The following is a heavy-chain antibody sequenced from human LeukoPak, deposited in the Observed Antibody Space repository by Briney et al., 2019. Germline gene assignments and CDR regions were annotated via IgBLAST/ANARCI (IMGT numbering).Heavy chain of an antibody. D-gene: IGHD3-10*01. CDR3: ARVYGSGSYDYYYGMDV. CDR2: INAGNGDT. CDR1: GYTFTSYA. J-gene: IGHJ6*04. Sequence: GASVKVSCKASGYTFTSYAMHWVRQAPGQRLEWMGWINAGNGDTKYSQKFQGRGTITRDTSASTAYMELSSLRSEETAVYYCARVYGSGSYDYYYGMDVWGKGTTVTVSS. V-gene: IGHV1-3*01.